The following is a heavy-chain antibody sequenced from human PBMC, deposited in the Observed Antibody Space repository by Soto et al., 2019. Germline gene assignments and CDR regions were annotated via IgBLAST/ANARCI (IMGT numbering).Heavy chain of an antibody. CDR3: ARRSGYCSGGSCSVFDP. Sequence: SETLSLTCTVSGGSISSYYWSWIRQPPGKGLEWIGYIYYSGSTNYNPSLKSRVTISVDTSKNQFSLKLSSVTAADTAVYYCARRSGYCSGGSCSVFDPWGQGTLVTVSS. CDR2: IYYSGST. D-gene: IGHD2-15*01. CDR1: GGSISSYY. V-gene: IGHV4-59*08. J-gene: IGHJ5*02.